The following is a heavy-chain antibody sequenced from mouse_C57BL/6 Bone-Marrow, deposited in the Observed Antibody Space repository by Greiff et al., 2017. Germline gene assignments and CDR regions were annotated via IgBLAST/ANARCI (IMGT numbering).Heavy chain of an antibody. J-gene: IGHJ2*01. D-gene: IGHD3-1*01. CDR1: GYAFSSSW. CDR3: ARFGELGY. CDR2: IYPGDGDT. Sequence: VQLQQSGPELVKPGASVKISCKASGYAFSSSWMNWVKQRPGKGLEWIGRIYPGDGDTNYNGKFKGKATLTADKSSSTAYMQLSSLTSEDSAVYFCARFGELGYWGQGTTLTVSS. V-gene: IGHV1-82*01.